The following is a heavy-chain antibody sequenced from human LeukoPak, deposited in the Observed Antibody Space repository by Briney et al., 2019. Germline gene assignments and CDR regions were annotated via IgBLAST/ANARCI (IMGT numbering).Heavy chain of an antibody. V-gene: IGHV4-39*01. CDR2: IYYSGST. D-gene: IGHD3-10*01. J-gene: IGHJ5*02. CDR1: GGSISSDNYY. CDR3: AIASRFGERMGFDP. Sequence: PSETLSLTCTVSGGSISSDNYYWGWIRQPPGKGLEWIGSIYYSGSTYYNPSPKSRVTISVDTSKNQFSLKLSSVTAADTAVYYCAIASRFGERMGFDPWGQGTLVTVSS.